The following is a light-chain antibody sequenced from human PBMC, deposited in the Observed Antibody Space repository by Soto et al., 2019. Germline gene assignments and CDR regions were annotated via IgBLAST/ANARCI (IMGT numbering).Light chain of an antibody. CDR2: AAS. Sequence: DIQLTQSPSFLSASVGDRVTITCRASQDISSFLAWYQQKAGKAPKLLIFAASTLQSGVPSRFSGSGSGTEFTLTISSLQPEDFATYYCQQSYSTPLTFGGGTKVEIK. CDR3: QQSYSTPLT. CDR1: QDISSF. V-gene: IGKV1-9*01. J-gene: IGKJ4*01.